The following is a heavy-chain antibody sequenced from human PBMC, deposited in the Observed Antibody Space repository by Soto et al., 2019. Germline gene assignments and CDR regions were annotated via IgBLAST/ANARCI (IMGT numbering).Heavy chain of an antibody. CDR2: INHSGIT. Sequence: PSETLSLTGAVYGESFIGYDWSWIRHAPWKGLDWIGEINHSGITNYNPSLKSRVTISVDTSKNQFSLKLNSVTGADTAVYYCAGSYFWSGCLDYWGQGTLVTVSS. CDR3: AGSYFWSGCLDY. V-gene: IGHV4-34*01. CDR1: GESFIGYD. J-gene: IGHJ4*02. D-gene: IGHD3-3*01.